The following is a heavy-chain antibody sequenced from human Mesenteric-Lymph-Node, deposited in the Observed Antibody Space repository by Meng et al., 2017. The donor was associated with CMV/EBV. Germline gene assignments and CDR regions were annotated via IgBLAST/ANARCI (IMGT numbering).Heavy chain of an antibody. CDR1: GFTFSSYW. Sequence: GESLKISCAASGFTFSSYWMHWVRQAPGKGLVWVSRISSDGSSTNYADSVKGRFTISRENDKNSLYLQMNSLRAGDTAVYYCARDRYGMDVWGQGTTVTVSS. J-gene: IGHJ6*02. CDR2: ISSDGSST. V-gene: IGHV3-74*01. CDR3: ARDRYGMDV.